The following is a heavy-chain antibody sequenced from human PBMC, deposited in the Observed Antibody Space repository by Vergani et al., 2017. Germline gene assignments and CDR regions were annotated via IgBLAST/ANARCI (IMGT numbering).Heavy chain of an antibody. J-gene: IGHJ4*02. D-gene: IGHD3-9*01. V-gene: IGHV4-61*02. CDR1: GGSISSGSYY. Sequence: QVQLQESGPGLVKPSQTLSLTCTVSGGSISSGSYYWSWIRQPAGKGLEWIGRIYTSGSTNYNPSLKSRVTISVDTSKNQFSLKLSSVTAADTAVYYCARDSDRYPRGVCGYWGQGTLVTVSS. CDR3: ARDSDRYPRGVCGY. CDR2: IYTSGST.